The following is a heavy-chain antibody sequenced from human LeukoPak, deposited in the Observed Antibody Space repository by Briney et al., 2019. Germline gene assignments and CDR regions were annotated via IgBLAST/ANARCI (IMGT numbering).Heavy chain of an antibody. CDR3: ARDGANTFGGVIVTQNFDY. D-gene: IGHD3-16*02. Sequence: GASVKVSCKASGYTFTSYAMNWVRQAPGQGLEWMGWINTNTGNPTYAQGFTGRFVFSLDTSVSTAYLQISSLQAEDTAVYYCARDGANTFGGVIVTQNFDYWGQGTLVTVSS. CDR2: INTNTGNP. V-gene: IGHV7-4-1*02. CDR1: GYTFTSYA. J-gene: IGHJ4*02.